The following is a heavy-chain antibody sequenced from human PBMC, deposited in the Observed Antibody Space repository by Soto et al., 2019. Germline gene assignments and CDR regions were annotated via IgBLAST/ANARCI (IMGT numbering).Heavy chain of an antibody. J-gene: IGHJ6*02. CDR3: ARNFRELAAAGPGYYYYGMDV. D-gene: IGHD6-13*01. V-gene: IGHV4-59*08. CDR2: IYYNVNT. Sequence: PSETLSLTCTVSGGSISSYYWSWIRQPPGKGLEWIGYIYYNVNTNYNPSLKSRVTISVDTSKNQFSLKLSSVTAAYTAVYYCARNFRELAAAGPGYYYYGMDVWGQGTTVTVSS. CDR1: GGSISSYY.